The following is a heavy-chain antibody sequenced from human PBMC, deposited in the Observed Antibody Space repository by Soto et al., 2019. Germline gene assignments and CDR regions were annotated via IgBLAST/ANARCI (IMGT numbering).Heavy chain of an antibody. Sequence: QVQVVQSGAEVKKPGSSVRVSCKASGDSFTKYTVNWVRQAPRQGLEWMGGIIPRFGTTNYAPTLQDRVTITADASMNTVYMELSSLRSDDTALYYCARGRGLYNSGRFQLDSWGQGTLVTVSS. D-gene: IGHD1-1*01. V-gene: IGHV1-69*01. CDR3: ARGRGLYNSGRFQLDS. CDR1: GDSFTKYT. CDR2: IIPRFGTT. J-gene: IGHJ4*02.